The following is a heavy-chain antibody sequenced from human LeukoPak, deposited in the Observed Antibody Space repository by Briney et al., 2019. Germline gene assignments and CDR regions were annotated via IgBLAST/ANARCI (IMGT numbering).Heavy chain of an antibody. CDR1: GFTFSNYW. Sequence: GGSLRLSCGASGFTFSNYWMSWVRQAPGKGLEWVASITQDGSEKYYVGSVKGRFTISRDNAKNSLYLQMNSLRAEDTAVYYCARDPTSSWETAFDIWGQGTMVTVSS. CDR2: ITQDGSEK. D-gene: IGHD1-26*01. V-gene: IGHV3-7*01. J-gene: IGHJ3*02. CDR3: ARDPTSSWETAFDI.